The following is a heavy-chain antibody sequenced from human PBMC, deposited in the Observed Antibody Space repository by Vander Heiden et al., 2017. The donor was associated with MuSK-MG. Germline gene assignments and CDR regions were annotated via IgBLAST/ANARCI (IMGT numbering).Heavy chain of an antibody. V-gene: IGHV1-2*02. Sequence: QVQLVQSGAEVKKPGASVKVSCKISGYTFTDYYIPGVRQAPGQGLQWMGWINPRREATKYEETFQGRVTMTSDTSISTAYMELTGLKSDDTAVYYCARIVRGFDYWGQGTLVTVSS. J-gene: IGHJ4*02. CDR2: INPRREAT. D-gene: IGHD3-10*02. CDR3: ARIVRGFDY. CDR1: GYTFTDYY.